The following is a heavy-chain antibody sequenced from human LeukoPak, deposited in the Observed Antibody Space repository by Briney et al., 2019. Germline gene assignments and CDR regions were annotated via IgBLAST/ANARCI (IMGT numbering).Heavy chain of an antibody. D-gene: IGHD6-6*01. V-gene: IGHV3-53*01. CDR1: GFTVSSNY. CDR2: IYSGGST. CDR3: ASGYSRSSNDY. J-gene: IGHJ4*02. Sequence: GGSLRLSCAASGFTVSSNYMSWVRQAPGKGLEWVSVIYSGGSTYYADSVKGRFTISRDNAKSSLYLQMNSLRAEDTAVYYCASGYSRSSNDYWGQGTLVTVSS.